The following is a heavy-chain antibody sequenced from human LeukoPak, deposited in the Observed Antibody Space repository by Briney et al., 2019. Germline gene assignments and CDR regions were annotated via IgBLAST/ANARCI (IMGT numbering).Heavy chain of an antibody. CDR1: GFTFSSYW. Sequence: GGSLRLSCAASGFTFSSYWMSWVRQAPGKGLEWVANIKQDGSEKYYVDSVKGRFTISRDNAKNSLYLQMNSLRAEDTAVYCCARSLLLLYPDYWGQGTLVAVSS. D-gene: IGHD2-2*02. J-gene: IGHJ4*02. CDR2: IKQDGSEK. CDR3: ARSLLLLYPDY. V-gene: IGHV3-7*01.